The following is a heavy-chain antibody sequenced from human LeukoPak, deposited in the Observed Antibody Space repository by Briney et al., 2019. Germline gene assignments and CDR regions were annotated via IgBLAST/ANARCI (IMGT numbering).Heavy chain of an antibody. CDR3: ARVDYGDYAAPFDY. V-gene: IGHV4-39*07. CDR2: IYYSGST. D-gene: IGHD4-17*01. CDR1: GGSISSTSYY. Sequence: SETLSLTCTVSGGSISSTSYYWGWIRQPPGKGLEWIGVIYYSGSTYYNPSLKSRVTISVDTSKNQFSLKLSSVTAPDTAVYYCARVDYGDYAAPFDYWGQGTLVTVSS. J-gene: IGHJ4*02.